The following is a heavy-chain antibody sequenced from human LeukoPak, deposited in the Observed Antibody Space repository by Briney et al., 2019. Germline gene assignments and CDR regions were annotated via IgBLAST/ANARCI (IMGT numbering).Heavy chain of an antibody. CDR1: GGSISSSSYY. V-gene: IGHV4-39*07. D-gene: IGHD3-22*01. CDR3: ARLQYYYDSSGFFDY. J-gene: IGHJ4*02. Sequence: SETLSLTCTVSGGSISSSSYYWGWIRQPPEKGLDWIGNIYVGGSTYYNPSLNRQVTLSLDTSRNQISLDLNSVTAADTAVYYCARLQYYYDSSGFFDYWGQGTVVTVSS. CDR2: IYVGGST.